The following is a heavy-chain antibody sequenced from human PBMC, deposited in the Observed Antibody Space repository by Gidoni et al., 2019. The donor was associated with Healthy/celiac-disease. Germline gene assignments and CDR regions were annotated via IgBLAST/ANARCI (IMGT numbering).Heavy chain of an antibody. CDR2: IYYSGST. CDR1: GGAISSSSYY. J-gene: IGHJ3*02. Sequence: QLQLQESGPGLVKPSETLSLTCTVPGGAISSSSYYWGWIRQPPGKGLEWVRSIYYSGSTYYNPSLKSRVTISVDTSKNQFSLKLSSVTAADTAVYYCARPGSSRSSDAFDIWGQGTMVTVSS. D-gene: IGHD6-13*01. CDR3: ARPGSSRSSDAFDI. V-gene: IGHV4-39*01.